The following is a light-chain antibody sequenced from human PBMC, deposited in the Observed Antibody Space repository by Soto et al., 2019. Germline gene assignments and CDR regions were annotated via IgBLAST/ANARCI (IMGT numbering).Light chain of an antibody. CDR2: GAS. CDR3: QQYNNWRT. Sequence: EIVLTQSPGTLALSPGEIATLSFSASQSVSSSYLAWYQQKPGQAPRLLIYGASTRATGIPARFSGSGSGTEFTLTISSLQSEDFAVYYCQQYNNWRTFGQGTKVDIK. CDR1: QSVSSSY. J-gene: IGKJ1*01. V-gene: IGKV3-15*01.